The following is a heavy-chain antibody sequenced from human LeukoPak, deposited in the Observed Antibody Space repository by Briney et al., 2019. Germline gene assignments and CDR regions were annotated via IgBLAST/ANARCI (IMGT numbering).Heavy chain of an antibody. V-gene: IGHV3-48*01. CDR1: GFTFSSYS. J-gene: IGHJ4*02. CDR3: AKASNYYDSSGLPDY. Sequence: QPGGSLRLSCAASGFTFSSYSMNWVRQAPGKGLEWVSYISSSSSTIYYADSVKGRFTISRDNSKNTLYLQMNSLRAEDTAVYYCAKASNYYDSSGLPDYWGQGTLVTVSS. D-gene: IGHD3-22*01. CDR2: ISSSSSTI.